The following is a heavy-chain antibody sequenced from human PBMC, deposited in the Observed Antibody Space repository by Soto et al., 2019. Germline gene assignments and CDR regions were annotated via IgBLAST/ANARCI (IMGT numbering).Heavy chain of an antibody. Sequence: GGSLRLSCAASGFTFRSFTMNWVRQAPGKGLAWVSTISSNSAYIYYTDALRGRFTISRDNANNSLHLQMNSLRAEDTAVYYCTRDASRDSSARGWFDPWGPGTLVTVSS. CDR3: TRDASRDSSARGWFDP. D-gene: IGHD6-13*01. V-gene: IGHV3-21*01. CDR2: ISSNSAYI. CDR1: GFTFRSFT. J-gene: IGHJ5*02.